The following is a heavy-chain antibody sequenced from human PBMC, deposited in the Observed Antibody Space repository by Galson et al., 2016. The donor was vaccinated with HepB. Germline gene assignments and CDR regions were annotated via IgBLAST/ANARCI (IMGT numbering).Heavy chain of an antibody. V-gene: IGHV3-53*01. CDR2: IYSGSGGNT. CDR3: ARALGGYCSGGSCYSGRPHGMDV. J-gene: IGHJ6*02. CDR1: GFSVSDNC. Sequence: SLSLSCAASGFSVSDNCLSWVRQAPGKGLEWVSVIYSGSGGNTYYAGSVKGRFTISRDNSKNTLYLQLNSLGAEDTAIYYCARALGGYCSGGSCYSGRPHGMDVWGQGTTVTVSS. D-gene: IGHD2-15*01.